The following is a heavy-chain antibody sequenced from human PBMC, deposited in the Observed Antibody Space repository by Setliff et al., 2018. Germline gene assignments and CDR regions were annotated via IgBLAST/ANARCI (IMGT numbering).Heavy chain of an antibody. D-gene: IGHD3-16*01. V-gene: IGHV3-7*01. J-gene: IGHJ4*02. Sequence: ETLSLTCTVSGASINNHYWAWIRQPPGKGLEWVANIKQDGSQKYYVDSVKGRFTLSRDNARNTLYLQMNSLRVEDTAVYYCARSINGYQQRYDFWGQGALVTVS. CDR2: IKQDGSQK. CDR1: GASINNHY. CDR3: ARSINGYQQRYDF.